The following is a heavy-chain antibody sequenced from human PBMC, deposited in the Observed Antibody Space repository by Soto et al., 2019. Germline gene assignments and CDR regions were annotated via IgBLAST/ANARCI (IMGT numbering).Heavy chain of an antibody. CDR1: GFTVSGKY. CDR3: ARGTLAHYAMVV. J-gene: IGHJ6*02. V-gene: IGHV3-66*01. CDR2: IDNGGSA. D-gene: IGHD1-1*01. Sequence: GGSLRLSCAAPGFTVSGKYMSWVRPAPGKGLEWVSIIDNGGSAYYADSVKGRFTVSRDNSKNTLYLQMSSLRAEDTAVYYCARGTLAHYAMVVWGPGITVTVSS.